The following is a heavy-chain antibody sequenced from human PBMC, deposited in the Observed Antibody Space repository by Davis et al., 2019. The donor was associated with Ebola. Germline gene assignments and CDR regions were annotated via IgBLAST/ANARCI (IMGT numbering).Heavy chain of an antibody. V-gene: IGHV3-33*01. D-gene: IGHD6-19*01. J-gene: IGHJ4*02. CDR1: GYTFTSYY. Sequence: SCKASGYTFTSYYMHWVRQAPGKGLEWVAVIWYDGSNKYYADSVKGRFTISRDNSKNTLYLQMNSLRAEDTAVYYCARAAGYSSFDYWGQGTLVTVSS. CDR2: IWYDGSNK. CDR3: ARAAGYSSFDY.